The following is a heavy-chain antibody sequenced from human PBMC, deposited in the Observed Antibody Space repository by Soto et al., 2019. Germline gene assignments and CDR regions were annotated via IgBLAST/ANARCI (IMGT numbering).Heavy chain of an antibody. CDR2: INSDGSST. J-gene: IGHJ3*02. V-gene: IGHV3-74*01. D-gene: IGHD6-19*01. Sequence: GGSLRLSCAASGFTFSSYWMHWVRQAPGKGLVWVSRINSDGSSTSYADSVKGRFTISRDNAKNTLYLQMNSLRAEDTAVYYCARALQTFSYSRGSDHDAFDIWGQGTMVTVS. CDR3: ARALQTFSYSRGSDHDAFDI. CDR1: GFTFSSYW.